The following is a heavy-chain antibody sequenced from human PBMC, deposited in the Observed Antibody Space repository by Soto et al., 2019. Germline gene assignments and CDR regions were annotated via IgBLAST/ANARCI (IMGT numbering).Heavy chain of an antibody. CDR3: GRIGLSYYFDY. Sequence: GGSLRLSCAASGFTFSSYAMHWVRQAPGKGLEWVAVISYDGSNKYYADSVKGRFTISRDNSKNTLYLQMNSLRVEDTAVYYCGRIGLSYYFDYWGQGTLVTVSS. CDR1: GFTFSSYA. V-gene: IGHV3-30-3*01. J-gene: IGHJ4*02. D-gene: IGHD2-2*01. CDR2: ISYDGSNK.